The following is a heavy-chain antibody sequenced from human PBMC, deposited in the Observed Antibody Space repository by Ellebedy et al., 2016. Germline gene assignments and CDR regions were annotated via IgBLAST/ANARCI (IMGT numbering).Heavy chain of an antibody. CDR1: GGSVSSDY. CDR3: AKWNGGWYAFEV. Sequence: SETLSLTCNVSGGSVSSDYWNWIRRPPGKGLEWIGYVFHTGTTNYNPSLKSRVTMSVDTSKGQFSLRLTSVNAADTAVYYCAKWNGGWYAFEVWGQGTMVTVSS. D-gene: IGHD6-19*01. V-gene: IGHV4-59*02. J-gene: IGHJ3*01. CDR2: VFHTGTT.